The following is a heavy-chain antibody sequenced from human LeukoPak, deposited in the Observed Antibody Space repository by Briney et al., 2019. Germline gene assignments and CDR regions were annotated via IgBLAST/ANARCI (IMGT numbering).Heavy chain of an antibody. Sequence: ASVKVSCKASGYTFTSYYLHWVRQAPGQGLEWMGLINPNGDTNYAQKFQGRVTITADESTSTAYMELSSLRSEDTAVYYCAFRSTVTTIDYWGQGTLVTVSS. CDR2: INPNGDT. D-gene: IGHD4-17*01. CDR1: GYTFTSYY. V-gene: IGHV1-46*01. CDR3: AFRSTVTTIDY. J-gene: IGHJ4*02.